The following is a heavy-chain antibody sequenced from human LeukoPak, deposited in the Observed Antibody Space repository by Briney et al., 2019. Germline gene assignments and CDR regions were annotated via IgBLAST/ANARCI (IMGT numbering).Heavy chain of an antibody. Sequence: GGSLRLSCVASGFIFSDYYMSWIRQAPGKGLEWVSVIYSGGSTYYANSVKGRFTISRDNSKNTLYLQMDSLRAEDTAVYYCVNSVMVRGVIRPYWGQGTLVTVSS. J-gene: IGHJ4*02. CDR2: IYSGGST. D-gene: IGHD3-10*01. CDR1: GFIFSDYY. V-gene: IGHV3-66*01. CDR3: VNSVMVRGVIRPY.